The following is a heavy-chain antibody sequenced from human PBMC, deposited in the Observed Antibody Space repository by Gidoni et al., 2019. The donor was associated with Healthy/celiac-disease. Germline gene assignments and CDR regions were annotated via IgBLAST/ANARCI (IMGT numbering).Heavy chain of an antibody. J-gene: IGHJ4*02. CDR2: INPSGGST. D-gene: IGHD1-26*01. V-gene: IGHV1-46*01. Sequence: QVQLVQSGAEVKKHGASVKVSCKASGYTFTSYYMHLVRQAPGQGLEWMGIINPSGGSTSYAQKFQGRVTMTRDTSTSTVYMELSSLRSEDTAVYYCARTERNHSCSYRHFDYWGQGTLVTVSS. CDR3: ARTERNHSCSYRHFDY. CDR1: GYTFTSYY.